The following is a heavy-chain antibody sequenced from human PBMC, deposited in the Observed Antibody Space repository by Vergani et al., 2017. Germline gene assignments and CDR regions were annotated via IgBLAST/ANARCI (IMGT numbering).Heavy chain of an antibody. V-gene: IGHV3-23*01. J-gene: IGHJ6*02. D-gene: IGHD2-15*01. CDR1: GFTFSSYA. CDR3: AKARDPNCKGGNCYSYYYGLDL. Sequence: EVQLLESGGGLVQPGGSLRLSCGASGFTFSSYAMTWVRQAPGKGLEWVSAISGSGGNTFYTDSVKGRFTISRDNSKDTLYLRMNSLRVEDTAIYYCAKARDPNCKGGNCYSYYYGLDLWGQGTMVTVSS. CDR2: ISGSGGNT.